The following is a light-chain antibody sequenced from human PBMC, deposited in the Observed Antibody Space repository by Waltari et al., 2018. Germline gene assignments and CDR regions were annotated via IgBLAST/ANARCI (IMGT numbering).Light chain of an antibody. J-gene: IGKJ1*01. CDR2: GAS. V-gene: IGKV3-20*01. CDR3: QQYGSSPWQPRVS. Sequence: EIVLTQSPGTLSLSPGERATLSCRASQSVSSSYLAWYQQKPGQAPRLLIYGASSRATGIPDRFSGSGSGTDFTLTISRLEPEDFAVYYCQQYGSSPWQPRVSFGQGTKVEIK. CDR1: QSVSSSY.